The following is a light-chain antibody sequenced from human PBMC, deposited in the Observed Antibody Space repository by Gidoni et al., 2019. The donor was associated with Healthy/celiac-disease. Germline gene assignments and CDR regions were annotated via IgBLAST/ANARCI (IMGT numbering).Light chain of an antibody. J-gene: IGKJ2*01. Sequence: DIVMTQSPDSLAVSLGERATINCKSSQSVLYSSNNKNYLAWYQQKPGQPPKLLIFWASTRESGVPDRFCGSGSWTDFTLTISSLQAEDVAGYYCQQYYSTLYTFGQGTKLEIK. V-gene: IGKV4-1*01. CDR1: QSVLYSSNNKNY. CDR2: WAS. CDR3: QQYYSTLYT.